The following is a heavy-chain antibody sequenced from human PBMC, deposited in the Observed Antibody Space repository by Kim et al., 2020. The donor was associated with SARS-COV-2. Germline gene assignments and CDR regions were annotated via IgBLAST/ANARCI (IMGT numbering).Heavy chain of an antibody. J-gene: IGHJ4*02. CDR3: ARGLYCSSTSCYRKSPNFDY. Sequence: SETLSLTCAVYGGSFSGYYWSWIRQPPGKGLEWIGEINHSGSTNYNPSLKSRVTISVDTSKNQFSLKLSSVTAADTAVYYCARGLYCSSTSCYRKSPNFDYWGQGTLVTVSS. CDR2: INHSGST. CDR1: GGSFSGYY. V-gene: IGHV4-34*01. D-gene: IGHD2-2*02.